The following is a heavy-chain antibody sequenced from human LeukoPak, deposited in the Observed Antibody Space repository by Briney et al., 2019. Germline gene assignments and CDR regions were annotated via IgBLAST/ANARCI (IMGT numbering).Heavy chain of an antibody. CDR3: ARVEAYCSGGSCYPGHFDY. CDR2: ISAYNGNT. D-gene: IGHD2-15*01. J-gene: IGHJ4*02. CDR1: GYTFTGYG. Sequence: GASVKVSCKASGYTFTGYGISWVRQAPGQGLEWMGWISAYNGNTNYAQKLQGRVTMTTDTSTSTAYMELRSLRSDDTAVYYCARVEAYCSGGSCYPGHFDYWGQGTLVTVSS. V-gene: IGHV1-18*01.